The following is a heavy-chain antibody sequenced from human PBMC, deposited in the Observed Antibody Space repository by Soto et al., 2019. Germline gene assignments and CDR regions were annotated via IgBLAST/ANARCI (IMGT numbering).Heavy chain of an antibody. J-gene: IGHJ6*02. V-gene: IGHV3-30*18. Sequence: GGSLRLSCAASGFTFSSYVMHWVRQAPGKGLEWVAVISYDGSNKYYADSVKGRFTISRDNSKNTLYLQMNSLRAEDTAVYYCAKDRVFNFWSGYTYYYGMDVWGQGTTVTVSS. CDR2: ISYDGSNK. CDR3: AKDRVFNFWSGYTYYYGMDV. D-gene: IGHD3-3*01. CDR1: GFTFSSYV.